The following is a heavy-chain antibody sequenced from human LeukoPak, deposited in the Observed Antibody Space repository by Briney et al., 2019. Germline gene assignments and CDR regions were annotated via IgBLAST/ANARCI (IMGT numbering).Heavy chain of an antibody. CDR1: GGSISSGGYS. J-gene: IGHJ5*02. D-gene: IGHD3-10*01. V-gene: IGHV4-61*08. CDR3: ARGGSTSYREFLYNWFDP. CDR2: IYHSGST. Sequence: SETLSLTCAVSGGSISSGGYSWSWIRQPPGKGLEWIGYIYHSGSTNYNPSLKSRVTISVDTSKNQFSLKVSSVTAADTAVYYCARGGSTSYREFLYNWFDPWGQGTLVTVSS.